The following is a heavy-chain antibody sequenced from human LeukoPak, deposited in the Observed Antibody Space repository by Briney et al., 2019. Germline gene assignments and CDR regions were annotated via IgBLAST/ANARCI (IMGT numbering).Heavy chain of an antibody. D-gene: IGHD5-18*01. CDR2: ISYDGSNA. J-gene: IGHJ5*02. Sequence: GGSLPLSCAASGFTFISYAMNGVRQAPGKGLEWVAVISYDGSNAYYAGSVKGRFTISRDNSKNTLYLQMNSLRAEDTAVYHCARDLGTAMATWGQGTLVTVSS. CDR1: GFTFISYA. CDR3: ARDLGTAMAT. V-gene: IGHV3-30*04.